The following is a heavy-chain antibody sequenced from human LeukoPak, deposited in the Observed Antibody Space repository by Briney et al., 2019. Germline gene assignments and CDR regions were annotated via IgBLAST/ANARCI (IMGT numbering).Heavy chain of an antibody. CDR2: INHSGST. CDR1: GGSFSGDF. CDR3: ARGRTIFGVVIHNWFDP. J-gene: IGHJ5*02. D-gene: IGHD3-3*01. Sequence: SETLSLTCAVYGGSFSGDFWSWIRQSPGKGLEWIGEINHSGSTNYNPSLKSRVTISVDTSKNQFSLKLSSVTAADTAVYYCARGRTIFGVVIHNWFDPWGQGTLVTVSS. V-gene: IGHV4-34*01.